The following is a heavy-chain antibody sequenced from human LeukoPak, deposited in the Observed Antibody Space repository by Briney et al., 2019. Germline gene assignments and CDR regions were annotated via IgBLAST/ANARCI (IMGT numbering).Heavy chain of an antibody. Sequence: GASVKVSCKASGGTFSSYTISWVRQAPGQGLEWMGRIIPILGIANYAQKFQGRVTITADESTSTAYMELSSLRSEDTAVYYCARMVSDAALGYYYYMDVWGKGTTVTVSS. V-gene: IGHV1-69*02. CDR1: GGTFSSYT. CDR3: ARMVSDAALGYYYYMDV. D-gene: IGHD3-10*01. J-gene: IGHJ6*03. CDR2: IIPILGIA.